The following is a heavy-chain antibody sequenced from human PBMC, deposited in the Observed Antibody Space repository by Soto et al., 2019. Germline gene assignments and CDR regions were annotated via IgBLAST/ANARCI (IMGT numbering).Heavy chain of an antibody. D-gene: IGHD6-25*01. CDR3: ARESQYSTGWQWFDS. CDR1: GYTFTNYA. Sequence: QVQLVQSGVEVKKPGASVKVSCKASGYTFTNYAISWVRQAPGRGLEWMGWVNTYNGNPNYAQIFQGRVTMTTDTSTGTAYMELRSLTADASAVYYCARESQYSTGWQWFDSWGQGALVTVSS. CDR2: VNTYNGNP. V-gene: IGHV1-18*01. J-gene: IGHJ5*01.